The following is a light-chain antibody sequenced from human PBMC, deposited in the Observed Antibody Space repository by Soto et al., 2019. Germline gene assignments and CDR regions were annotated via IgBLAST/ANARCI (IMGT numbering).Light chain of an antibody. V-gene: IGKV3-20*01. CDR3: QQYGGSPRIT. Sequence: IVLTHSPGTLSFSPGEIAALSCRAGERLSSVYLAWYQQRPGQPPRLLIYGASNRATGIPDRFSGSGSGTDFTLIINRLEPEDVAIYYCQQYGGSPRITFGQGTRLEIK. J-gene: IGKJ5*01. CDR2: GAS. CDR1: ERLSSVY.